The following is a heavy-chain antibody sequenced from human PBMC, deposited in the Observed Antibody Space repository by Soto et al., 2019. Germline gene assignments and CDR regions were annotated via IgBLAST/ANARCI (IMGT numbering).Heavy chain of an antibody. CDR1: GFTFSSYA. CDR2: ISYEGNNK. J-gene: IGHJ3*02. Sequence: GGSLRLSCAASGFTFSSYAMHWVRQARGKGLEWVAIISYEGNNKYYANSVKGRFTISRDNSRNTLYLQLNSLRAEDTSVYYCARDRDYYDSSGYDAFDIWGQGTMVTVSS. D-gene: IGHD3-22*01. CDR3: ARDRDYYDSSGYDAFDI. V-gene: IGHV3-30*03.